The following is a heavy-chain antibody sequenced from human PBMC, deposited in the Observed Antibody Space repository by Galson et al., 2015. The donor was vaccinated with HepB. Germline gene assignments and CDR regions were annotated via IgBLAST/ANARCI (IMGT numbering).Heavy chain of an antibody. CDR3: TTGPVVVAAPGDY. V-gene: IGHV3-15*01. D-gene: IGHD2-15*01. CDR1: GFTFSNAW. CDR2: IKSKTDGGTT. J-gene: IGHJ4*02. Sequence: SLRLSCAASGFTFSNAWMNWVRQTPGKGLEWVGRIKSKTDGGTTDYAAPVKGRFTISRDDSKNTLYLQMNSLKTEDTAIYYCTTGPVVVAAPGDYWGQGTLVTVSS.